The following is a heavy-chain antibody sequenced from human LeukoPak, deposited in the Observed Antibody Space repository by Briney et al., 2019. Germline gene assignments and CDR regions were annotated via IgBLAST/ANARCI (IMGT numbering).Heavy chain of an antibody. CDR1: GFTFSSYS. CDR3: ARTLVGATRPYYFDY. D-gene: IGHD1-26*01. J-gene: IGHJ4*02. Sequence: GGSLRLSCAASGFTFSSYSMSWVRQAPGKGLEWVSYISSSSSTIYYADSVKGRFTISRDNAKNSLYLQMNSLRAEDTAVYYCARTLVGATRPYYFDYWGQGTLVTVSS. CDR2: ISSSSSTI. V-gene: IGHV3-48*01.